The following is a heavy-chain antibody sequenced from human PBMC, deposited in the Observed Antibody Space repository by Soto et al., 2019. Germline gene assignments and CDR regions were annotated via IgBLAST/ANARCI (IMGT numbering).Heavy chain of an antibody. CDR1: GGSMIGYY. Sequence: PSETLSLTCSVSGGSMIGYYWTWIRQAPGKGLEWIGYVYYSGSANYNPSLKSRVTISVDTSKNQFSLNLRSVTAADTAVYFCARVYGSPAYYFEYWGRGTLVTVSS. V-gene: IGHV4-59*01. CDR2: VYYSGSA. J-gene: IGHJ4*01. D-gene: IGHD3-10*01. CDR3: ARVYGSPAYYFEY.